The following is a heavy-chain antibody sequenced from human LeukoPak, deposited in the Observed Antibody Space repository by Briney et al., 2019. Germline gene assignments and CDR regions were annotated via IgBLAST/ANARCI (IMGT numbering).Heavy chain of an antibody. D-gene: IGHD4-17*01. CDR3: ARVLSGWTTVTMGDGEWSDP. Sequence: PSETLSLTCTVSGGSISSYYWSWIRQPPGKGLEWIGYIYCSGSTNYNPSLKSRVTISVDTSKNQFSLKLSSVTAADTAVYYCARVLSGWTTVTMGDGEWSDPWGQGTLVTVSS. V-gene: IGHV4-59*01. CDR2: IYCSGST. J-gene: IGHJ5*02. CDR1: GGSISSYY.